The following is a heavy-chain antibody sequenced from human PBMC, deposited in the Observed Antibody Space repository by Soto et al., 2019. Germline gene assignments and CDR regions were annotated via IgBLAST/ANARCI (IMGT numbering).Heavy chain of an antibody. CDR2: IIPMFGTA. CDR3: ASGIRLWLRRINNGYSG. D-gene: IGHD5-12*01. J-gene: IGHJ4*02. Sequence: QVQLVQSGAEVKKPESSVKVSCKAPGGTFSTYAISWVRQAPGQGLEWMGGIIPMFGTANYAQRFQDRVTITADEPTNTVYMELRSLRSEDTAVYFCASGIRLWLRRINNGYSGWGQGTLVTVSS. V-gene: IGHV1-69*12. CDR1: GGTFSTYA.